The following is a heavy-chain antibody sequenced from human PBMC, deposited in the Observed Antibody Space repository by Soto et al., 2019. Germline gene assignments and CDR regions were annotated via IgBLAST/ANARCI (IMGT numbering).Heavy chain of an antibody. CDR3: ARDRSRGSGTGDYYYGMDV. CDR2: IYYSGRT. Sequence: QVQLQESGPGLVKPSQTLSLTCTVSGGSISSGGYYWSWIRQHPGKCLEWIGYIYYSGRTYYNPSLKRRVTISVDASKNQFSLKLSSVTAADTAVYYCARDRSRGSGTGDYYYGMDVWGQGNTVTVSS. CDR1: GGSISSGGYY. D-gene: IGHD6-25*01. J-gene: IGHJ6*02. V-gene: IGHV4-31*03.